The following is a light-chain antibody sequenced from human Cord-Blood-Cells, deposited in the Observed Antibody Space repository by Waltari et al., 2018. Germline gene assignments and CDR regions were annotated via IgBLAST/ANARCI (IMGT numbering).Light chain of an antibody. CDR3: QQYGSSPPA. CDR2: GAS. J-gene: IGKJ1*01. V-gene: IGKV3-20*01. Sequence: ELVLTQSTGTLSLSPGERATLSCRASQSVSSSYLAWYQQKPGQAPRLLIYGASIRATGIPDRFSGSGSGTDFTLTISRLEPEDFAVYYCQQYGSSPPAFGQGTKVEIK. CDR1: QSVSSSY.